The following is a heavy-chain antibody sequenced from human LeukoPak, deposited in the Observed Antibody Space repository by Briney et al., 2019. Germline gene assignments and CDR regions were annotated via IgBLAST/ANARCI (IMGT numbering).Heavy chain of an antibody. CDR1: GGSLSPYY. D-gene: IGHD3-10*01. CDR2: VFYSGNT. J-gene: IGHJ4*02. V-gene: IGHV4-59*08. Sequence: SETLSLTCNVSGGSLSPYYWSWIRQSPGKGLEGIGYVFYSGNTDYNPSLKSRVTLSIDTSEKHFSLKLSSVTAADTAIYYCARAHPGWFGNYFDLWGRGTLVTVSS. CDR3: ARAHPGWFGNYFDL.